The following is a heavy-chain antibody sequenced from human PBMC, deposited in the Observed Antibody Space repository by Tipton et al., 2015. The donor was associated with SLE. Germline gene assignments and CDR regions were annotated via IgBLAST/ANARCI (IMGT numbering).Heavy chain of an antibody. Sequence: TLSLTCTVSGGSIGTYYWSWVRQPPGKGLEWIGYIYYSGSTNYNPSLKSRVTTSRDNAKNSLYLQMNSLRAEDTAVYYCARDGVDTAMAKDYWGQGTLVTVSS. CDR3: ARDGVDTAMAKDY. CDR1: GGSIGTYY. J-gene: IGHJ4*02. V-gene: IGHV4-59*12. CDR2: IYYSGST. D-gene: IGHD5-18*01.